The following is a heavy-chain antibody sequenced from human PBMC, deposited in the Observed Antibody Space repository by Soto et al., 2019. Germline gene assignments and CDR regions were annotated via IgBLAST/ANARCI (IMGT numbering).Heavy chain of an antibody. J-gene: IGHJ6*02. Sequence: ASVKVSCKAYGYTFTSYGISWVRLAPGQGLEWMGWISAYNGNTNYAQKVQGRVTMTTDTSTSTAYMELRSLRSDDTAVYYCARLVVPAGAYGMDVWGQGTTVTVSS. D-gene: IGHD2-2*01. CDR2: ISAYNGNT. V-gene: IGHV1-18*01. CDR1: GYTFTSYG. CDR3: ARLVVPAGAYGMDV.